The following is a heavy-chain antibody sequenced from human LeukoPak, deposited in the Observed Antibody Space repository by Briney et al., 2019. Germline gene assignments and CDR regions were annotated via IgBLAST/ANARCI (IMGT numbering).Heavy chain of an antibody. CDR2: IYYSGST. V-gene: IGHV4-59*01. D-gene: IGHD3-22*01. CDR3: ARVRAMIGSWFDP. Sequence: PSETLSLTCTVSGGSISSYYWSWIRQPPGRGLEWIGYIYYSGSTNYNPSLKGRVTISVDTSKNQFSLKLSSVTAADTAVYYCARVRAMIGSWFDPWGQGTLVTVSS. J-gene: IGHJ5*02. CDR1: GGSISSYY.